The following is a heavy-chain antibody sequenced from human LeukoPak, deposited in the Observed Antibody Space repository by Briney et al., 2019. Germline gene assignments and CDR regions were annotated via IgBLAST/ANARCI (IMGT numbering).Heavy chain of an antibody. D-gene: IGHD3-3*01. Sequence: GGSLRLSCAASGFTFTTYWMHWVRQAPGKGLVWVSHINSDGSITSYADSVKGRFTISRDNAKNTLYLQMNSLRAEDTAVYYCARDQYDTWSRRGNFDSWGQGTLVIVSS. CDR1: GFTFTTYW. J-gene: IGHJ4*02. V-gene: IGHV3-74*01. CDR2: INSDGSIT. CDR3: ARDQYDTWSRRGNFDS.